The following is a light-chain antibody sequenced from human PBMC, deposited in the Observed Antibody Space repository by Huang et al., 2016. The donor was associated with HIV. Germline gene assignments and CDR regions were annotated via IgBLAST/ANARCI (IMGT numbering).Light chain of an antibody. CDR3: QQSNSWPPWT. V-gene: IGKV3-15*01. Sequence: EIVMTQSPAILSVSPGERATLSCRASQSVSNNLAWYQQKPGQAPRIVIYGVSTRATGIPARFSGSGSGTEFTLTISSLQSEDFAVYYCQQSNSWPPWTFGQGTKVEI. CDR2: GVS. CDR1: QSVSNN. J-gene: IGKJ1*01.